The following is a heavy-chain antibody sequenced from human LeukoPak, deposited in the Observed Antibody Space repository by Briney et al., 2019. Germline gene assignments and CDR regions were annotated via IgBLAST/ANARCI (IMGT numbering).Heavy chain of an antibody. CDR1: GGTFSSYA. CDR3: ARGSRAGGYCYYGMDV. V-gene: IGHV1-69*13. J-gene: IGHJ6*02. Sequence: ASVKVSCKASGGTFSSYAISWVRQAPGQGLEWMGGIIPIFGTANYAQKFQGRVTITADESTSTAYMELSSLRSEDTAVYYCARGSRAGGYCYYGMDVWGQGTTVTVSS. CDR2: IIPIFGTA.